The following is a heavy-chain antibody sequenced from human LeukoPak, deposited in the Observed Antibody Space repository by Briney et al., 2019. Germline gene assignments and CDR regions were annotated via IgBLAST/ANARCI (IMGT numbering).Heavy chain of an antibody. D-gene: IGHD6-19*01. CDR2: ISYDGSDK. Sequence: GGSLRLSCAASGFTFSSYGMHRVRQAPGKGLEWVAVISYDGSDKYYADSVKGRFTISRDNSKNTLYLQMNSLRAEDTAVYYCARPAVTYDYSYSMDVWGQGTTVTVSS. J-gene: IGHJ6*02. V-gene: IGHV3-30-3*01. CDR1: GFTFSSYG. CDR3: ARPAVTYDYSYSMDV.